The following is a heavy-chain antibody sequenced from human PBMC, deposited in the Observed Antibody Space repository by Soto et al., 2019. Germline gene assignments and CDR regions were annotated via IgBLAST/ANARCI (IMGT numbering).Heavy chain of an antibody. D-gene: IGHD5-12*01. CDR1: GFTFSSYA. V-gene: IGHV3-23*01. J-gene: IGHJ4*02. CDR2: ISGSGGST. Sequence: EVQLLESGGGLVQPGGSLRLSCAASGFTFSSYAMSWVRQAPGKGLEWVSGISGSGGSTYYADSVKGRFTISRDNSKNTLDLQMNSLRAEDTAIYYCAKGEVATILAPIDYWGQGTLVTVSS. CDR3: AKGEVATILAPIDY.